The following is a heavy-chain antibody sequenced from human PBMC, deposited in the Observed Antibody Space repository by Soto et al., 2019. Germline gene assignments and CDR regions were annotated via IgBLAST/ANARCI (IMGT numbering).Heavy chain of an antibody. D-gene: IGHD2-2*01. CDR2: INAGNGNT. CDR1: GYTFTSYA. Sequence: QVQLVQSGAEVKKPGASVKVSCKASGYTFTSYAMHWVRQAPGQRLEWMGWINAGNGNTKYSQKFQGRVTTTRDTSASTAYMELGSLRSEDTAVYYCVRDDCRSTSCYVWFDPWGQGTLVTVSS. CDR3: VRDDCRSTSCYVWFDP. V-gene: IGHV1-3*01. J-gene: IGHJ5*02.